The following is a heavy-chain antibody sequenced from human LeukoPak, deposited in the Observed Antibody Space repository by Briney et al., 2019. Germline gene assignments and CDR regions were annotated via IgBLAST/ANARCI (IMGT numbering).Heavy chain of an antibody. Sequence: PGGSLRLSCVASGFTFSSYNMHWGRQAPGKGLEWVAVISYDGSNKYYADSVKGRSTISRDNSKNTLYLQVNSLRPEDTAVYYCGRDTVGYGGAFDIWGQGTMVTVSS. D-gene: IGHD5-18*01. V-gene: IGHV3-30-3*01. CDR3: GRDTVGYGGAFDI. CDR1: GFTFSSYN. CDR2: ISYDGSNK. J-gene: IGHJ3*02.